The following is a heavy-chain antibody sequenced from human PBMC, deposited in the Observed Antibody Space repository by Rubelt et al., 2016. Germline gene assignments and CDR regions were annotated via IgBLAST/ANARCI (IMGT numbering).Heavy chain of an antibody. CDR3: ARLRGGTDY. Sequence: GGSVISNYWSWIRQPPGKGLEWTGSIYYTGTTNYNPSLKSRVHISVNTSKNQFSLKLTSVTAADTAVYYCARLRGGTDYWGQGTLVTVSS. CDR2: IYYTGTT. CDR1: GGSVISNY. J-gene: IGHJ4*02. V-gene: IGHV4-59*08. D-gene: IGHD3-10*01.